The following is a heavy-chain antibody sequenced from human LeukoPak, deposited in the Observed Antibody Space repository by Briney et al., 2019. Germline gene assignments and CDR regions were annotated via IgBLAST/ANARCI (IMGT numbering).Heavy chain of an antibody. D-gene: IGHD3-9*01. CDR3: AKRGDYDILTGYPLDY. V-gene: IGHV3-23*01. CDR2: ISGSGGST. CDR1: GFTFSSYA. Sequence: GGSLRLSCAASGFTFSSYAMSWVRQAPGKGLEWVSAISGSGGSTYYADSVKGRFTISRDNSKNTPYLQMNSLRAEDTAVYYCAKRGDYDILTGYPLDYWGQGTLVTVSS. J-gene: IGHJ4*02.